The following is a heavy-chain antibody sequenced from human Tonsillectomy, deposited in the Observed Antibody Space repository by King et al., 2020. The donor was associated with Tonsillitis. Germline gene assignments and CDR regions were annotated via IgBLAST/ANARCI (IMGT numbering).Heavy chain of an antibody. CDR3: AHPQSHYYDGSSGPLVYFDY. J-gene: IGHJ4*02. D-gene: IGHD3-22*01. CDR2: ISWDDGR. CDR1: GFSLSAIGVG. V-gene: IGHV2-5*02. Sequence: VTLKESGPTLVKPTQTLTLTCTFSGFSLSAIGVGVGWIRQPPGKALEWLAVISWDDGRRYSPSLKSRLNITKDTSKNQVVLTMTNMDTVDTGTYYCAHPQSHYYDGSSGPLVYFDYWGRETLVTVSS.